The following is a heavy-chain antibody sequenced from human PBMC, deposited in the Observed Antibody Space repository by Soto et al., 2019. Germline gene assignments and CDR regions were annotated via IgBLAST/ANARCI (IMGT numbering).Heavy chain of an antibody. CDR3: ARVAAADNYYYYGMDV. V-gene: IGHV4-59*08. J-gene: IGHJ6*02. D-gene: IGHD6-13*01. CDR1: GGSISSYY. CDR2: IYYSGST. Sequence: PSETLSLTCTVSGGSISSYYWSWIRQPPGKGLEWIGYIYYSGSTNYNPSLKSRVTISVDTSKNQFSLKLSSVTAADTAVYYCARVAAADNYYYYGMDVWGQGTTVTVSS.